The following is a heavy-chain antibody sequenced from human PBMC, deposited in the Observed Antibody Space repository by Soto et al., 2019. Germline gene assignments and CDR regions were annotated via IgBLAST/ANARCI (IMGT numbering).Heavy chain of an antibody. CDR3: AKDLKKLGYCTNGVCYTPYYYYMDV. D-gene: IGHD2-8*01. CDR1: GFTFDDYA. V-gene: IGHV3-9*01. J-gene: IGHJ6*03. Sequence: EVQLVESGGGLVQPGRSLRLSCAASGFTFDDYAMHWVRQAPGKGLEWVSGISWNSGSIGYADSVKGRFTISRDNAKNSLYLQMNTLRAEDTALYYCAKDLKKLGYCTNGVCYTPYYYYMDVWGKGTTVTVSS. CDR2: ISWNSGSI.